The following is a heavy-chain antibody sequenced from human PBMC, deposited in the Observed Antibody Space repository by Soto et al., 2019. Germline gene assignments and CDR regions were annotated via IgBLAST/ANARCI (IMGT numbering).Heavy chain of an antibody. CDR2: INHSGST. CDR1: GGSFSDYY. D-gene: IGHD2-15*01. CDR3: ARDPAPRYIVVAKSRFDP. J-gene: IGHJ5*02. V-gene: IGHV4-34*01. Sequence: PSETLSLTCVVYGGSFSDYYWSWIRQPPGKGLEWIGEINHSGSTNYNPSLKSRVTISVHTSKNQFSLKLSSVTAADTAVYYCARDPAPRYIVVAKSRFDPWGQGTLVTVSS.